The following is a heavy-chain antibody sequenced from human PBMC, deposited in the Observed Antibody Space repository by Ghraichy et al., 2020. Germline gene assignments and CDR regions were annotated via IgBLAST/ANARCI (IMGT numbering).Heavy chain of an antibody. J-gene: IGHJ3*01. V-gene: IGHV3-53*04. D-gene: IGHD7-27*01. CDR2: IYNGGST. CDR3: SSDLTGDDAFDL. Sequence: GGSLRLSCAASGFTVSSNYMSWVRQAPGKGLEWVSVIYNGGSTYYADSVKGRFTISRNNSKNTQYLQMNSLRAEDTAVYYCSSDLTGDDAFDLWGQGTMVTVSS. CDR1: GFTVSSNY.